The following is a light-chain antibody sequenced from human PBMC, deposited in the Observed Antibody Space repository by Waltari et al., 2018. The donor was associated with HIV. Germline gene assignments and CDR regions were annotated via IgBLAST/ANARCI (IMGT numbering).Light chain of an antibody. CDR2: AAF. CDR1: QGIRED. V-gene: IGKV1-17*01. Sequence: DVQMTQSPSSMSASVGDRVTITCRTSQGIREDLGWYQQEPGKAPKRLIFAAFTLQSGVPSRVSGSGSGTEFTLTISSLQPEDVATYYWLQYNSYPVTFGGGTKVEIK. J-gene: IGKJ4*01. CDR3: LQYNSYPVT.